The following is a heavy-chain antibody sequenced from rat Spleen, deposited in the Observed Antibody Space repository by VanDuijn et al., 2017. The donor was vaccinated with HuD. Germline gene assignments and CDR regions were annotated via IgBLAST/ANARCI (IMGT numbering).Heavy chain of an antibody. CDR2: INYDGSRI. CDR3: ARSVFDY. V-gene: IGHV5-29*01. CDR1: GFTFSNCD. J-gene: IGHJ2*01. Sequence: EVQLVESGGGLVQPGRSMKLSCAASGFTFSNCDMAWVRQAPTKGLEWVATINYDGSRIYYRDSVKGRFTISRDNAKSTLYLQMDSLRSEDTATYYCARSVFDYWGQGVMVTVSS.